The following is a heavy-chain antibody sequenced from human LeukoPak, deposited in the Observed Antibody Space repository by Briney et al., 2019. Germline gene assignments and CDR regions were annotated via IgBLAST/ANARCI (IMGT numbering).Heavy chain of an antibody. CDR1: GYTFTSYG. D-gene: IGHD2-15*01. V-gene: IGHV1-18*01. CDR2: ISAYNGNT. J-gene: IGHJ2*01. Sequence: ASVKVSCKASGYTFTSYGISWVRQAPGQGLEWMGWISAYNGNTNYAQKLQGRVTMTTDTSTSTAYMELRSLRSDDTAVYYCARGRLGYCSGGSCYGRGWYFDLWGRGTLVTVSS. CDR3: ARGRLGYCSGGSCYGRGWYFDL.